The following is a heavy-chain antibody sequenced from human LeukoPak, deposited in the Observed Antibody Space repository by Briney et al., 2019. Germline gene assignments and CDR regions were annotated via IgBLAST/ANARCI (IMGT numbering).Heavy chain of an antibody. Sequence: GGSLRLSCAASGFTFTSYGMSWVRQAPGKGLEWVSAISGSGGSTYYADSVKGRFTISRDNSKNTLYLQMNSLRAEDTAVYYCAKDYRTVDAFDIWGQGTMVTVSS. CDR2: ISGSGGST. V-gene: IGHV3-23*01. D-gene: IGHD1-14*01. CDR3: AKDYRTVDAFDI. CDR1: GFTFTSYG. J-gene: IGHJ3*02.